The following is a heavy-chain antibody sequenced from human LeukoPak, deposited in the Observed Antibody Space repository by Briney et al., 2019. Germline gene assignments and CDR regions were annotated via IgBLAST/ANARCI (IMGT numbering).Heavy chain of an antibody. CDR1: GSSCSSYS. CDR2: ISSSSKYI. Sequence: GGSLRLXCGDSGSSCSSYSMNWVRRAPGKDLEWVSSISSSSKYIYYADSVKGRFTISRDNAKNSLYLQMNGLRADDTAVYYCARSPQGTGSPADYWGQGTLVTVSS. J-gene: IGHJ4*02. V-gene: IGHV3-21*01. CDR3: ARSPQGTGSPADY. D-gene: IGHD1-1*01.